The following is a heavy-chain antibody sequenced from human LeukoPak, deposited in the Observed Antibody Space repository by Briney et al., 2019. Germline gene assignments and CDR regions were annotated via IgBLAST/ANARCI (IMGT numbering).Heavy chain of an antibody. CDR3: ASSSWSSEYFHY. CDR2: FYSGGST. Sequence: GGSLRLSCAASGFTVSDNYMSWVSQAPGKGLEWVSVFYSGGSTRYADSVKGRFTISRDNSKNTLYLQLNSLRAEDTAVYFCASSSWSSEYFHYWGQGTLVTVPS. CDR1: GFTVSDNY. J-gene: IGHJ1*01. V-gene: IGHV3-66*01. D-gene: IGHD6-13*01.